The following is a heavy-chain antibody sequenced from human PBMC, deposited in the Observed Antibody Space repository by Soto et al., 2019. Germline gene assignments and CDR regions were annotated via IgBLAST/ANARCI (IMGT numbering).Heavy chain of an antibody. CDR3: ARTTVAGIRGSFDF. D-gene: IGHD6-19*01. J-gene: IGHJ4*02. CDR2: VYPGDSDT. CDR1: GYDFTTVW. Sequence: PGESLKISCKGSGYDFTTVWIGWVRQMPGKGLECLGIVYPGDSDTRYSPSFQGQVTISADKSINTAYLHFSSLKASDTAIYYCARTTVAGIRGSFDFWGQGTLVTVSS. V-gene: IGHV5-51*01.